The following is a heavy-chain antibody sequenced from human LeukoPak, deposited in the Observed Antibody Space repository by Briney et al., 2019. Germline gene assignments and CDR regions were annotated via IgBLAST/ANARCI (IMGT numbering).Heavy chain of an antibody. CDR2: ISYDGSNK. CDR3: ASFDY. J-gene: IGHJ4*02. CDR1: GFTFSSYE. V-gene: IGHV3-30*03. Sequence: PGGSLRLSCAASGFTFSSYEMNWVRQAPGKGLEWVAVISYDGSNKYYADSVKGRFTISRDNSKNTLYLQMNSLRAEDTAVYYCASFDYWGQGTLVTVSS.